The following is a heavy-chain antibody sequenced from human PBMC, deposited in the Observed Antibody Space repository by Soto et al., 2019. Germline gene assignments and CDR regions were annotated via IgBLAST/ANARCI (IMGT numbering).Heavy chain of an antibody. CDR1: EFTFSNYW. D-gene: IGHD3-10*01. Sequence: EVQLVESGGGLVQPGGSLRLSCAASEFTFSNYWMHWVRQAPGKGLVWVSRIKGDGITTNYADSVKGRFTISRDNAKNTLYLQMNSLRADDTAIYYCARGGLGSYWFDPWGQGTLVTVSS. CDR2: IKGDGITT. CDR3: ARGGLGSYWFDP. J-gene: IGHJ5*02. V-gene: IGHV3-74*01.